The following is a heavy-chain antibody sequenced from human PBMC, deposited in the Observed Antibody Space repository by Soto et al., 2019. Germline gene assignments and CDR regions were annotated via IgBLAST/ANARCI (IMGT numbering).Heavy chain of an antibody. CDR2: IYHSGST. Sequence: PSETLSLTCAVSGGSISSGGYSWSWIRQPPGKGLEWIGYIYHSGSTYYNPSLKSRVTISVDRSKNQFSLKLSSVTAADTAVYYCARGTWGERVDTAMVHFDYWGQGTLVTVSS. CDR3: ARGTWGERVDTAMVHFDY. D-gene: IGHD5-18*01. V-gene: IGHV4-30-2*01. CDR1: GGSISSGGYS. J-gene: IGHJ4*02.